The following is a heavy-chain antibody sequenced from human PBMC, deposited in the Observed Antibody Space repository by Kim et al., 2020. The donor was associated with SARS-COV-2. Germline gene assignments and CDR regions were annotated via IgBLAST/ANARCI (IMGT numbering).Heavy chain of an antibody. Sequence: SETLSLTCTVSGGSISSGGYYWSWIRQHPGKGLEWIGYIYYSGSTYYNPSLKSRVTISVDTSKNQFSLKLSSVTAADTAVYYCARSDRHYDYIWGSYRSEFAPWGYYYGMDVWGQGTTVTVSS. CDR2: IYYSGST. J-gene: IGHJ6*02. V-gene: IGHV4-31*03. CDR1: GGSISSGGYY. D-gene: IGHD3-16*02. CDR3: ARSDRHYDYIWGSYRSEFAPWGYYYGMDV.